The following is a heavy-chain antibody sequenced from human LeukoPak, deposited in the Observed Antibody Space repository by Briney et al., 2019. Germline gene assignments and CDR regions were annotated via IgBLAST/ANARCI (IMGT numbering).Heavy chain of an antibody. Sequence: ASVKVSCKASGYTFTGYYMHWVRQAPGQGLEWMGWINPNSGGTNYAQKFQGRVTMTRDTSISTAYMELSRLRSDDTAVYYCARGFFLYYYDSSGYSPYLDYWGQGTLVTVSS. V-gene: IGHV1-2*02. D-gene: IGHD3-22*01. CDR2: INPNSGGT. CDR3: ARGFFLYYYDSSGYSPYLDY. CDR1: GYTFTGYY. J-gene: IGHJ4*02.